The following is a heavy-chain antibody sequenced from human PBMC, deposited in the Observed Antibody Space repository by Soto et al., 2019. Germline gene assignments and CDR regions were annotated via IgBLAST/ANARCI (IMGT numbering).Heavy chain of an antibody. J-gene: IGHJ6*02. CDR1: GGSISSYY. Sequence: PSETLSLTCTVSGGSISSYYWSWIRQPPGKGLEWIGYIYYSGSTNYNPSLKSRVTISVDTSKNQFSLKLSSVTAADTAVYYCARDSAGSRDYYGMDVWVQGTTVT. CDR3: ARDSAGSRDYYGMDV. D-gene: IGHD6-19*01. V-gene: IGHV4-59*01. CDR2: IYYSGST.